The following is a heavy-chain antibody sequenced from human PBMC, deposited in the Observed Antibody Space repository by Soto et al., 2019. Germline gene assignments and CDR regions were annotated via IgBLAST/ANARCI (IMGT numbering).Heavy chain of an antibody. V-gene: IGHV1-69*08. CDR1: GGTFSSYT. J-gene: IGHJ3*02. Sequence: QVQLVQSGAEVKKPGSSVKVSCKASGGTFSSYTFNWVRQAPGQGLEWLGGIIPLVGIATYAQNFQGRVTITADKFTSTAYMELSTLTSEDTAVYYCARDVHYCSSTSCYFDIWGQGTMVTVSS. CDR2: IIPLVGIA. D-gene: IGHD2-2*01. CDR3: ARDVHYCSSTSCYFDI.